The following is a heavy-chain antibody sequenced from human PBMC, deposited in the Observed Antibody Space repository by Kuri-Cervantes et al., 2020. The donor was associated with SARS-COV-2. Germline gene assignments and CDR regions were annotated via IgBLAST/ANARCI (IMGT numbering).Heavy chain of an antibody. V-gene: IGHV1-46*01. D-gene: IGHD2-2*01. CDR1: GFTFSNYN. Sequence: GGSLRLSCAASGFTFSNYNMHWVRQAPGQGLEWMGIINPSGGSTSYAQKVQGRVTMTTDTCTNTAYMELRSLRSDDTAVYYCARDIYSPNCSSTSCPYYYYYYGMDVWGQGTTVTVSS. CDR2: INPSGGST. CDR3: ARDIYSPNCSSTSCPYYYYYYGMDV. J-gene: IGHJ6*02.